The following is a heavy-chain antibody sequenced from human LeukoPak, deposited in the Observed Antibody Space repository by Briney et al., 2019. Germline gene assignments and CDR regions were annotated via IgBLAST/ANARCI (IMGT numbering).Heavy chain of an antibody. V-gene: IGHV3-48*01. Sequence: PGGSLRLSCAASGLTFSVYSMNWVRQAPGRGLEWLSYITGSSDNIYYADSVKGRFTISRDNGKNSLYLQMNSLRAEDTAVYYCAKDPIYDFWTRDYYYYYYMDVWGKGTTVTVSS. D-gene: IGHD3-3*01. J-gene: IGHJ6*03. CDR2: ITGSSDNI. CDR3: AKDPIYDFWTRDYYYYYYMDV. CDR1: GLTFSVYS.